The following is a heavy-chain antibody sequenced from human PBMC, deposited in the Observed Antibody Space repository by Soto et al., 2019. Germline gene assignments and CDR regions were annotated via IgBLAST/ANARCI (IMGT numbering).Heavy chain of an antibody. J-gene: IGHJ3*02. V-gene: IGHV1-18*01. CDR3: ARDRYGAKLRVNAFDI. Sequence: QVQLVQSGAEVKKPGASVKVSCKASGYTFTSYGISWVRQAPGQGLEWMGWISAYNGNPNYAQKLQGRVTMTTDTSTSTADMELRSLRSDDTAVYYCARDRYGAKLRVNAFDIWGQGTMVTVSS. D-gene: IGHD4-17*01. CDR1: GYTFTSYG. CDR2: ISAYNGNP.